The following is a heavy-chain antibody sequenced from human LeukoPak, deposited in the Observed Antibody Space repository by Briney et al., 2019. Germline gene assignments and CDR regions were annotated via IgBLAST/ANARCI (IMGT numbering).Heavy chain of an antibody. CDR2: IRYDGSNE. D-gene: IGHD2-15*01. J-gene: IGHJ6*03. CDR3: AKVMPPGRIRFYSYYMDV. V-gene: IGHV3-30*02. Sequence: GRSLRLSCAASGFTFDDYAMHWVRQAPGKGLEWVAFIRYDGSNEYYADSVKGRFTISRDKSKNTLSLQMNGLRVEDTAVYYCAKVMPPGRIRFYSYYMDVWGKGTTVTVS. CDR1: GFTFDDYA.